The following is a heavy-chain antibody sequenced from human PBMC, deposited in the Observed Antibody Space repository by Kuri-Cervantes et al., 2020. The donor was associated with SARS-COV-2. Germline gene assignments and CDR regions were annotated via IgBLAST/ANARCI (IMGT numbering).Heavy chain of an antibody. D-gene: IGHD2-2*01. V-gene: IGHV4-30-4*08. J-gene: IGHJ6*03. CDR1: GGSISSGDYY. Sequence: LRLSCTVSGGSISSGDYYWSWIRQPPGKGLEWIGYIYYSGSTYYNPSLKSRVTISVDTSKNQFSLKVSSVTAADTAVYYCARNNRYCASTSCYRAHYMDVWGKGTTVTVSS. CDR2: IYYSGST. CDR3: ARNNRYCASTSCYRAHYMDV.